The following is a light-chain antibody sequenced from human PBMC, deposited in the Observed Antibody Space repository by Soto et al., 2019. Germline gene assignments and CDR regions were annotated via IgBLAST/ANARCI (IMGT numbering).Light chain of an antibody. V-gene: IGLV2-11*01. CDR1: SSDVGAYNY. Sequence: QSALTQPRSVSGSPGQSVTISCTGTSSDVGAYNYVSWFQQRPGKAPKLMIYDVSNRPSGVPDRFSGSKSGNTASLTISGLQAEDEADYYCCSYAGSYNLIFGGGTKLTVL. J-gene: IGLJ2*01. CDR2: DVS. CDR3: CSYAGSYNLI.